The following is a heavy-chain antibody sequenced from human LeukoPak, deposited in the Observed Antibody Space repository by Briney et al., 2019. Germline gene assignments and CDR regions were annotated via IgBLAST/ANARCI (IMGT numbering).Heavy chain of an antibody. CDR2: IWYDGSNK. D-gene: IGHD3-3*01. J-gene: IGHJ4*02. CDR1: GFTFSSYG. V-gene: IGHV3-30*02. Sequence: GSLRLSCAASGFTFSSYGMHWVRQAPGKGLEWEAVIWYDGSNKYYADSVKGRFTISRDNSKNTLYLQMNSLRAEDTAVYYCAKPLRFLEWLSIDYWGQGTLVTVSS. CDR3: AKPLRFLEWLSIDY.